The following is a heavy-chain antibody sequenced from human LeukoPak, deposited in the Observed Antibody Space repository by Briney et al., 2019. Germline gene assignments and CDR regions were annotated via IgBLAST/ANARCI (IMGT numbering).Heavy chain of an antibody. CDR3: IGSGGWPGY. J-gene: IGHJ4*02. V-gene: IGHV3-74*01. CDR2: IASDGST. D-gene: IGHD1-26*01. CDR1: GFTFSSYW. Sequence: GGSLRLSCAASGFTFSSYWLHWVRQAPGKGLVWVSRIASDGSTVYADSVKGRFTISRDNAKDTVYLQMNSLRVEDTAVYYCIGSGGWPGYWGQGTLVTVSS.